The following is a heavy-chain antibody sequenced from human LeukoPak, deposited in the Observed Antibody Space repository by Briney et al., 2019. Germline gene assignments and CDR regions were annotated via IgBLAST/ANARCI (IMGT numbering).Heavy chain of an antibody. D-gene: IGHD6-6*01. CDR1: GYTFSCYY. Sequence: ASVKVTCKACGYTFSCYYMHSVRQATCQELEWMGWIYPNNGGTNYAQKFQGRVTMTRDTSISTAYMELSRLRSDDTAVYYCAREGLRSIAARRGTRDYMDVWDKGTTVIVSS. V-gene: IGHV1-2*02. CDR2: IYPNNGGT. CDR3: AREGLRSIAARRGTRDYMDV. J-gene: IGHJ6*03.